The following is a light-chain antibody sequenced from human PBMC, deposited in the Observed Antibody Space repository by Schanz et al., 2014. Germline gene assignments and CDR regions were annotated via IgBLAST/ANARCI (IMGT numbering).Light chain of an antibody. CDR1: SSDVGGYNY. J-gene: IGLJ2*01. CDR3: FSYAGTYSVV. CDR2: EVS. V-gene: IGLV2-8*01. Sequence: QSVLTQPPSASGSPGQSVTISCTGTSSDVGGYNYVSWYQQHPGKAPKLMIYEVSQRPSGVPDRFSGSKSGNTASLTVSGLQAEDEADYYCFSYAGTYSVVFGGGTKLTVL.